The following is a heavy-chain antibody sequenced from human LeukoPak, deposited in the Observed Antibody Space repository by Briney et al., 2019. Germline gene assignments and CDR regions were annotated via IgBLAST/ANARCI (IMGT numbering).Heavy chain of an antibody. V-gene: IGHV1-46*01. CDR3: ASRGQHYGGKPKYYYYYMDV. J-gene: IGHJ6*03. CDR1: GYTFTSYY. CDR2: INPSGGST. D-gene: IGHD4-23*01. Sequence: ASVKVSCKASGYTFTSYYMHWVRQAPGQGLEWMGIINPSGGSTSYAQKFQGRVTMTRDMSTSTVYMELSSLRSEDTAVYYCASRGQHYGGKPKYYYYYMDVWGKGTTVTVSS.